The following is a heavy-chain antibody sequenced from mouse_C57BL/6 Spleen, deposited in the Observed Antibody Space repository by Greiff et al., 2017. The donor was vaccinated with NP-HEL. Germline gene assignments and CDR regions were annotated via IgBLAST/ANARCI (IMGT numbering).Heavy chain of an antibody. CDR1: GFTFSSYG. CDR2: LSSGGSYT. D-gene: IGHD1-1*01. J-gene: IGHJ2*01. V-gene: IGHV5-6*01. Sequence: EVQRVESGGDLVKPGGSLKLSCAASGFTFSSYGMSWVRQTPDKRLEWVATLSSGGSYTYYPDSVKGRFTISRDNAKNTLYLQMSSLKSEDTAMYYCARRAITTVVATPYFDYWGQGTTLTVSS. CDR3: ARRAITTVVATPYFDY.